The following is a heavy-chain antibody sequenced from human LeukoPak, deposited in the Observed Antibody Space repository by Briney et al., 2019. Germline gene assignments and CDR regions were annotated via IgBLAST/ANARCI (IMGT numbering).Heavy chain of an antibody. CDR1: GYTFTSYG. CDR3: ARDGLTMVRGVIVSPGAFDI. D-gene: IGHD3-10*01. V-gene: IGHV1-18*01. J-gene: IGHJ3*02. CDR2: ISAYNGNT. Sequence: GASVKVSCKASGYTFTSYGISWVRQAPGQGLEWMGWISAYNGNTNYAQKLQGRVTMTTDTSTSTDYMELRSLRSDDTAVYYCARDGLTMVRGVIVSPGAFDIWGQGTMVTVSS.